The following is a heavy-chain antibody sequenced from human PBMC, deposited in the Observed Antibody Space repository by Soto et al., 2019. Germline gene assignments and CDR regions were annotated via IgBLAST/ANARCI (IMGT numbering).Heavy chain of an antibody. Sequence: QLQLQESGPGLVKPSETLSLTCTVSGASVTSSTYYWGWIRQPPGKGLEWIGSIYYSGSTYYNPSLRSRVTISVDTSKNQVSLKLTSVTAADKAVYYCANDYGDYKSYYGMDVWGQGTTVTVSS. D-gene: IGHD4-17*01. J-gene: IGHJ6*02. CDR2: IYYSGST. CDR1: GASVTSSTYY. V-gene: IGHV4-39*01. CDR3: ANDYGDYKSYYGMDV.